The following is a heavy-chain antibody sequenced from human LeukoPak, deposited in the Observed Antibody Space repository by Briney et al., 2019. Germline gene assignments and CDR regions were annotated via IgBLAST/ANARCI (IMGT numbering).Heavy chain of an antibody. CDR1: GYMFISYG. J-gene: IGHJ5*02. CDR2: ISTYNGNT. V-gene: IGHV1-18*01. Sequence: ASVKVSCKASGYMFISYGINWVRQASGQGLEWMGWISTYNGNTNYAQNFQGRVTLTTDTSTSTAYMELRSLTSDDTAVYYCARDLGGNFVVTWFDPWGQGTLVTVSS. D-gene: IGHD2-21*01. CDR3: ARDLGGNFVVTWFDP.